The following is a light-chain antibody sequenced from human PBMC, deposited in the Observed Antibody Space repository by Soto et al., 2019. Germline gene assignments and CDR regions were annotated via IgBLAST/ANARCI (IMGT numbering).Light chain of an antibody. CDR3: CSFARGSTLV. Sequence: QSALTQPASVSGSPGQSITISCTVTSSDVGSYNLVSWYQQHPGNAPKLMIYEGSKRPSGVSNRFFGSKSSNTASLTISGLLPEDEAAYYCCSFARGSTLVFGGGTKVTVL. J-gene: IGLJ3*02. V-gene: IGLV2-23*01. CDR1: SSDVGSYNL. CDR2: EGS.